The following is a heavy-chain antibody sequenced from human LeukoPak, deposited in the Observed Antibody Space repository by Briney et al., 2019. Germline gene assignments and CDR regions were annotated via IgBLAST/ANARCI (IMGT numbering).Heavy chain of an antibody. J-gene: IGHJ4*02. CDR2: IRYDGSNK. CDR3: AKEWELTY. V-gene: IGHV3-30*02. D-gene: IGHD1-26*01. Sequence: GGSLRLSCAASGFTFSSYGMHWVHQAPGKGLEWVAFIRYDGSNKFYADSVKGRFTISRDNPRNTLYLQMNSLRAEDTAMYHCAKEWELTYWGQGTLVTVSS. CDR1: GFTFSSYG.